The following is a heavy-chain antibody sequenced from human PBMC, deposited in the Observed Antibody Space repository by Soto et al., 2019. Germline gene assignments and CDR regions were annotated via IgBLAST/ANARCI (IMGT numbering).Heavy chain of an antibody. CDR1: GFTFSIYA. V-gene: IGHV3-23*01. CDR3: VKYPHDGSYRSFDF. J-gene: IGHJ4*02. Sequence: EMQLLESGGGLVLPGGSLRLSCAASGFTFSIYAMSWVRQAPGKGLEWVSSISGSGSSTYNADSVKGRFTFSRDNSKNTLYLQMNSLSPDDPALYYCVKYPHDGSYRSFDFWGQGTLVPVSS. CDR2: ISGSGSST. D-gene: IGHD6-19*01.